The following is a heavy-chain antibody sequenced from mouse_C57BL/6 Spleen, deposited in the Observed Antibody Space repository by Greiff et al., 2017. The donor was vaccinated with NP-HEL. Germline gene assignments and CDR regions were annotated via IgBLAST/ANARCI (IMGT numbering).Heavy chain of an antibody. V-gene: IGHV1-69*01. CDR2: IDPSDSYT. J-gene: IGHJ3*01. CDR3: ARATVVERTWFAY. Sequence: VQLQQPGAELVMPGASVKLSCKASGYTFTSYWMHWVKQRPGQGLEWIGEIDPSDSYTNYNQKFKGKATLTVDKSSRKAYMQLSSLTSEDSAVYYCARATVVERTWFAYWGQGTLVTVSA. D-gene: IGHD1-1*01. CDR1: GYTFTSYW.